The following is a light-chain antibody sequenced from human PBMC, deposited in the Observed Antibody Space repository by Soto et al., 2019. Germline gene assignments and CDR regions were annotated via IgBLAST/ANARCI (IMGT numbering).Light chain of an antibody. V-gene: IGLV2-14*01. Sequence: QSALTQPASVSGSPGQSITISCTGTSSDVGGYNYVSWHQQHPGKAPKLMIYEVSHRPSGVSNRFSGSKSGNTASLTISGLQAEDEADYYCSSYTSSSSYVFGSGTKLTVL. CDR1: SSDVGGYNY. CDR2: EVS. CDR3: SSYTSSSSYV. J-gene: IGLJ1*01.